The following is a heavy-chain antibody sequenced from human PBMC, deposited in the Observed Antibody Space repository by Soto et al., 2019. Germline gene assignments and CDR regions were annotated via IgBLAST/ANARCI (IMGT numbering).Heavy chain of an antibody. CDR3: ARDPDYYDSSGYDY. D-gene: IGHD3-22*01. J-gene: IGHJ4*02. Sequence: QVQLVQSGAEVKKPGSSVKVSCKASGGTFSSYAISWVRQAPGQGLEWMGGIIPIFGTANYAPKFQGRVTINADKSTSTAYMELSSLRSEDTAVYYCARDPDYYDSSGYDYWGQGTLVTVSS. CDR1: GGTFSSYA. V-gene: IGHV1-69*06. CDR2: IIPIFGTA.